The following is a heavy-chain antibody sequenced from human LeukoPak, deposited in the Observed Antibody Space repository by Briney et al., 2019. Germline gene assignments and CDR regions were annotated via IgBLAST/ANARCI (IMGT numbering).Heavy chain of an antibody. CDR1: GDSITPYY. J-gene: IGHJ6*03. D-gene: IGHD7-27*01. CDR3: TRTFTGAHYYYIPV. V-gene: IGHV4-59*08. Sequence: SETLSLTCTVSGDSITPYYWSWIRQSPGGSLEYIGFISDTGTTNYNPSLRGRVSISVDTSKSPFSLKLKSVTAADSAIYYCTRTFTGAHYYYIPVWGAGTTVTVSS. CDR2: ISDTGTT.